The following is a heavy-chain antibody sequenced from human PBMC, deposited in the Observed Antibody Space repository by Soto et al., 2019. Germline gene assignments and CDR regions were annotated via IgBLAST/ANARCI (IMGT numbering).Heavy chain of an antibody. J-gene: IGHJ6*02. CDR1: GGSFSGYY. CDR2: INHSGST. V-gene: IGHV4-34*01. CDR3: ARGGRQQLVRTLFYGMDV. Sequence: QVQLQQWGAGLLKPSETLSLTCAVYGGSFSGYYWTWIRQPPGKGLEWIGEINHSGSTNYIPSLKSRVTISLDKSKNQFSLKLSSVTAADTAVYYCARGGRQQLVRTLFYGMDVWGQGTTVTVSS. D-gene: IGHD6-13*01.